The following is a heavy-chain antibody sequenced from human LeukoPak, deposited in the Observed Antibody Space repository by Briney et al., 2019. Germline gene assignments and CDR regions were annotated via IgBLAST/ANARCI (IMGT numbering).Heavy chain of an antibody. Sequence: SETLSLTCTVSGGSISSSSYYWGWIRQPPGKGLEWIGSIYYSGSTYYNPSLKSRVTISVDTSKNQFSLKLSSVTAADTAVYYCARGNREYYGSGAGGGAFDIWGQGTMVTVSP. J-gene: IGHJ3*02. D-gene: IGHD3-10*01. CDR3: ARGNREYYGSGAGGGAFDI. CDR2: IYYSGST. CDR1: GGSISSSSYY. V-gene: IGHV4-39*01.